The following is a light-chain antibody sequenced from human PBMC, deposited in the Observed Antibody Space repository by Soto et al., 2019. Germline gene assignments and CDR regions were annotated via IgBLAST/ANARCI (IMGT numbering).Light chain of an antibody. J-gene: IGLJ2*01. V-gene: IGLV2-11*01. CDR1: SSDVGTYNY. Sequence: QSALTQPRSVSGSPGQSVTISCTGTSSDVGTYNYVSWYQQHPGKAPKLMIYDVSQRPSGVPDRFSGSKSGNTASLIISGLQAEDESDYYCCSYAGSDTSVFGGGTKLTVL. CDR2: DVS. CDR3: CSYAGSDTSV.